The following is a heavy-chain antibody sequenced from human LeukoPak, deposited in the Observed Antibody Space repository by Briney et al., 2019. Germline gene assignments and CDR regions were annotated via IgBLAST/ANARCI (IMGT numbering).Heavy chain of an antibody. J-gene: IGHJ6*03. CDR3: AGVKYGDYVSSYYYYYMDV. V-gene: IGHV4-61*02. CDR1: GGSISSSSYY. Sequence: SETLSLTCTVSGGSISSSSYYWSWIRQPAGKGLEWIGRIYTSGSTNYNPSLKSRVTISVDTSKNQFSLKLSSVTAADTAVYYCAGVKYGDYVSSYYYYYMDVWGKGTTVTISS. D-gene: IGHD4-17*01. CDR2: IYTSGST.